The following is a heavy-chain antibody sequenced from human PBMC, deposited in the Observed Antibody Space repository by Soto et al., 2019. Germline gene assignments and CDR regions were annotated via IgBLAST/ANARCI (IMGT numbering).Heavy chain of an antibody. Sequence: SETLSLTCTVSGGSISSSDFYWGWIRQPPGRGLEWIASISYTGSTYYTPSLKSRVTISVDTSKNQFSLRLSSVTAADTAIYYCARRGYTYGFAFDFWGQGTMVTVSS. CDR1: GGSISSSDFY. CDR2: ISYTGST. D-gene: IGHD5-18*01. CDR3: ARRGYTYGFAFDF. J-gene: IGHJ3*01. V-gene: IGHV4-39*01.